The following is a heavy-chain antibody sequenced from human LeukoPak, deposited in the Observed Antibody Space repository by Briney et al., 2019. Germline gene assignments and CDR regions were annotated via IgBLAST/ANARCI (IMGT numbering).Heavy chain of an antibody. V-gene: IGHV3-30*04. D-gene: IGHD1-14*01. J-gene: IGHJ3*01. CDR3: VRGTSHPV. Sequence: PGRSLRLSCAASGFTFSSYAMHWVRQAPGKGLEWVAVISYDGSNKYYADSVKGRFTISRDNAKNSLYLQMNSLRVEDTAVYYCVRGTSHPVWGQGTTVTVSP. CDR1: GFTFSSYA. CDR2: ISYDGSNK.